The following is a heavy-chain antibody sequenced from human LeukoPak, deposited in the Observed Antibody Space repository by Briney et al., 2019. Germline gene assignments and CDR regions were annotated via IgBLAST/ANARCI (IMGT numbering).Heavy chain of an antibody. CDR2: INPSNGDT. D-gene: IGHD5-24*01. CDR1: GYTFIGYF. CDR3: ARCRGRDGHTTDY. J-gene: IGHJ4*02. V-gene: IGHV1-2*02. Sequence: ASVKVPCKASGYTFIGYFIHWVRQAPGQRLEWMGWINPSNGDTNYAQKFQGRVTMTRDTSVNTAYMEVSRLGSDDTAVYYCARCRGRDGHTTDYWGQGTLVTVSS.